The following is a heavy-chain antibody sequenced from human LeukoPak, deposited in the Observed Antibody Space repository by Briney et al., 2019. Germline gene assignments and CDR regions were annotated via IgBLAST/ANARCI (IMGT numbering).Heavy chain of an antibody. CDR2: ISSSSSYI. CDR1: GFTFSSYS. CDR3: ARTQSSYDFWSDRWKRNWFDP. Sequence: QPGGSLRLSCAASGFTFSSYSMNWVRQAPGKGLEWVSSISSSSSYIYYADSVKGRFTISRDNAKNSLYLQMNSLRAEDTAVYYCARTQSSYDFWSDRWKRNWFDPWGQGTLVIVSS. V-gene: IGHV3-21*01. D-gene: IGHD3-3*01. J-gene: IGHJ5*02.